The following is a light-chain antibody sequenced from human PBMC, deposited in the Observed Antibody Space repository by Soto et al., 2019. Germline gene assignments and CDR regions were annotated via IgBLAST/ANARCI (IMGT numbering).Light chain of an antibody. CDR2: KAS. CDR3: QHYNSYSEA. Sequence: DIQMTQSPPTLSASVGDRVTITCRASQSISSWLAWYQQKPGKAPKLLIYKASSLESGVPSRFSGSGSGTEFTLTISSLQSDDFATYYCQHYNSYSEAFGQGTKVDIK. V-gene: IGKV1-5*03. J-gene: IGKJ1*01. CDR1: QSISSW.